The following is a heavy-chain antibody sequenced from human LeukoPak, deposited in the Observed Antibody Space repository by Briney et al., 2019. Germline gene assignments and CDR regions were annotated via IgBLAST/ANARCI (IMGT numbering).Heavy chain of an antibody. D-gene: IGHD5-24*01. V-gene: IGHV1-69*04. CDR2: IIPILGIA. CDR1: GGTFSSYA. CDR3: ARVDRLEMATTTDY. Sequence: SVKVSCKASGGTFSSYAISWVRQAPGQGLEWMGRIIPILGIANYAQKFQGRVTITADKSTSTAYMELSSLRSEDTAVYYCARVDRLEMATTTDYWGQGTLVTVSS. J-gene: IGHJ4*02.